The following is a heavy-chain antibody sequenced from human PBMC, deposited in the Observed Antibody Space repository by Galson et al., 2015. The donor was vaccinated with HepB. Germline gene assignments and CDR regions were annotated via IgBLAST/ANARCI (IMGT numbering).Heavy chain of an antibody. CDR3: ARVVITTPYYYFYMDV. V-gene: IGHV3-21*01. J-gene: IGHJ6*03. D-gene: IGHD4-11*01. Sequence: SLRLSCAVSGFTFSNYSMNWVRQAPGRGLEWVSSISSSGSYIYYADSVKGRFTISRDNAKNSLSLQMSSLRAEDTAVYYCARVVITTPYYYFYMDVWGKGTTVTVSS. CDR2: ISSSGSYI. CDR1: GFTFSNYS.